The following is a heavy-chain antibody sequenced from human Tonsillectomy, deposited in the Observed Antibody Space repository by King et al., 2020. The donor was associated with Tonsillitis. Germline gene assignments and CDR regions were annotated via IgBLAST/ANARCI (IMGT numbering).Heavy chain of an antibody. CDR3: ARAAXEYCXFGRCYSVRXDAXXX. Sequence: VQLVESGGGVVQPGKSLRLSCTASGFTFSNFGMHWVRQAPGKGLEWVAVVWYDGSNQFYADSVKGRFTISRDNSKNTLYLKMNSRRAEDTAVYYCARAAXEYCXFGRCYSVRXDAXXXXGQGTLVTVSS. CDR2: VWYDGSNQ. CDR1: GFTFSNFG. J-gene: IGHJ3*02. D-gene: IGHD2-15*01. V-gene: IGHV3-33*01.